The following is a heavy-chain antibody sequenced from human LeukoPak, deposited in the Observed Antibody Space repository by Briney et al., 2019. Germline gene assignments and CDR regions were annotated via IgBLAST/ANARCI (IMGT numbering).Heavy chain of an antibody. CDR2: ISAYNGNT. Sequence: ASVKVSCKASGYTFTSYGISWVRQAPGQGREWMGWISAYNGNTNYAQKLQGRVTMTTDTSTSTAYIELRSLRSDDTAVYYCARDITMRIRSPDYWGQGTLVTVSS. CDR1: GYTFTSYG. D-gene: IGHD3-22*01. V-gene: IGHV1-18*01. J-gene: IGHJ4*02. CDR3: ARDITMRIRSPDY.